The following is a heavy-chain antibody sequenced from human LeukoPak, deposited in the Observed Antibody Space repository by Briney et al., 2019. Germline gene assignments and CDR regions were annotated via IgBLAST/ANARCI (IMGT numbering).Heavy chain of an antibody. Sequence: SETLSLTCTVSGGSISSYYWSWIRQPPGKRLEWIGYIYYSGSTNYNPSLKSRVTISVDTSKNQFSLKLSSVTAADTAVYYCARESGDYYDSSGYYDYWGQGTLVTVSS. V-gene: IGHV4-59*01. J-gene: IGHJ4*02. CDR2: IYYSGST. D-gene: IGHD3-22*01. CDR1: GGSISSYY. CDR3: ARESGDYYDSSGYYDY.